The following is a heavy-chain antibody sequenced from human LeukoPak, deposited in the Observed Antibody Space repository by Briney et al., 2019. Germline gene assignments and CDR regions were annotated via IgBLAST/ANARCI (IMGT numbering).Heavy chain of an antibody. CDR3: ARGVGYGSGYFDY. CDR1: GGSISSYY. Sequence: SETLSPTCTVSGGSISSYYWSWIRQPPGKGLEWIGYIYYSGSTNYNPSLKSRVTISVDTSKNQFSLKLSSVTAADTAVYYCARGVGYGSGYFDYWGQGTLVAVSS. J-gene: IGHJ4*02. D-gene: IGHD3-10*01. V-gene: IGHV4-59*01. CDR2: IYYSGST.